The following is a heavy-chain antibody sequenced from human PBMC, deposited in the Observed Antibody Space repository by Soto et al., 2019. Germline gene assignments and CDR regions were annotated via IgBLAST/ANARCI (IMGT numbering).Heavy chain of an antibody. CDR1: GDTFTDYY. V-gene: IGHV1-2*02. J-gene: IGHJ5*02. Sequence: VEVSCKAAGDTFTDYYGHWVRHAPGQGLEWMVWSNSNSGGTNYAQNFQGRVTMTTDTSISTSYMEPTRLRFDDTAVYYCARSRIVIPAIALGIDPWGQGTLVTVSS. D-gene: IGHD2-2*01. CDR2: SNSNSGGT. CDR3: ARSRIVIPAIALGIDP.